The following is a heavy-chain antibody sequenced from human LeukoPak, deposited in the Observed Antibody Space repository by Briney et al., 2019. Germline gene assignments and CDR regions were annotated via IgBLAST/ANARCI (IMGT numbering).Heavy chain of an antibody. D-gene: IGHD4-11*01. Sequence: GGSLRLSCAASGFTFSDYYMTWIRQAPGKGLDWISYITSSGTTIYYADSVKGRFSVSRDNAKNSLYLQMNSLTAEDTAVYYCARVEVTPDYWGQGTLVTVSS. CDR1: GFTFSDYY. J-gene: IGHJ4*02. V-gene: IGHV3-11*01. CDR2: ITSSGTTI. CDR3: ARVEVTPDY.